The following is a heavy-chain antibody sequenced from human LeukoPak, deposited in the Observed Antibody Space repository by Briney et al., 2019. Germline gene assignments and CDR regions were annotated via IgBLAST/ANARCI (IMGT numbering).Heavy chain of an antibody. CDR1: GFTFSSYW. V-gene: IGHV3-7*01. Sequence: GGSLRLSCAASGFTFSSYWMSWVRQAPGKGLEWVANIKQDGSEKYYVDSVKGRFTISRDNAKNSLYLQMTSLRAEDTALHYCAPEVWELQGASDIWGQGTMVTVSS. CDR2: IKQDGSEK. J-gene: IGHJ3*02. CDR3: APEVWELQGASDI. D-gene: IGHD1-26*01.